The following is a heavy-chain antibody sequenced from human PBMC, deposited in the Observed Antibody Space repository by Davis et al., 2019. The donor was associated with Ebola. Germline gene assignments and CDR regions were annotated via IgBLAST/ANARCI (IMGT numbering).Heavy chain of an antibody. V-gene: IGHV4-39*07. CDR1: GGSISSSSYY. CDR2: INHSGST. Sequence: SETLSLTCTVSGGSISSSSYYWSWIRQPPGKGLEWIGEINHSGSTNYNPSLKSRVTISVDTSKNQFSLKLSSVTAADTAVYYCARGGGIQLWLRRRLDPWGQGTLVTVSS. D-gene: IGHD5-18*01. J-gene: IGHJ5*02. CDR3: ARGGGIQLWLRRRLDP.